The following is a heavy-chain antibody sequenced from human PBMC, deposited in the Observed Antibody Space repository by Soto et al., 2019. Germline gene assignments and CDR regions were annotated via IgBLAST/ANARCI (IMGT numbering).Heavy chain of an antibody. V-gene: IGHV3-23*01. CDR1: GFTFSRYA. J-gene: IGHJ6*02. D-gene: IGHD2-2*01. CDR2: ISSRGDRT. CDR3: ARDRKGYCSITICYYYSYYGMDV. Sequence: PGGSLRLSCAGSGFTFSRYAMNWVRQAPGKGLEWVSIISSRGDRTSYAESVKGRFTISRDDSKNTLFLHMNSLGAEDTAVYYCARDRKGYCSITICYYYSYYGMDVWGQGTTVTVS.